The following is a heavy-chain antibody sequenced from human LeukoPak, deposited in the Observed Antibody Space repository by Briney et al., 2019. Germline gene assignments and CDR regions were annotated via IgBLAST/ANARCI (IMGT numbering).Heavy chain of an antibody. J-gene: IGHJ4*02. CDR2: IYHSGST. Sequence: SETLSLTCAVSGGSISSSNWWSWVRQPPGKGLEWIGEIYHSGSTNYNPSLKSRVTISVDKSKNQFSLKLSSVTAADTAVYYCAGYYGSGSYYNRDFDYWGQGTLVTVSS. CDR1: GGSISSSNW. D-gene: IGHD3-10*01. V-gene: IGHV4-4*02. CDR3: AGYYGSGSYYNRDFDY.